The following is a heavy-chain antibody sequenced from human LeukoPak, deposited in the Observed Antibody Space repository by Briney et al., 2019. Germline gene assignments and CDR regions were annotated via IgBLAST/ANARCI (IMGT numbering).Heavy chain of an antibody. CDR3: ARRSGSDALDI. J-gene: IGHJ3*02. V-gene: IGHV5-51*01. CDR2: IFPGDSDT. CDR1: EYSFATYW. Sequence: GESLKISCKGSEYSFATYWIGWVRQMPGQGLEWMGIIFPGDSDTRYSPSFQGQVTISADKSISTAYLQWRSLKASDTAMYYCARRSGSDALDIWGQGTMVTVSS. D-gene: IGHD3-10*01.